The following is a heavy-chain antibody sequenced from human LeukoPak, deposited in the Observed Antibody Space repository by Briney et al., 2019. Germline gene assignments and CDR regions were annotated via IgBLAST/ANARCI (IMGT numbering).Heavy chain of an antibody. CDR1: GGSFSGYY. CDR3: ARMVLGVHRFGSVVVTAMDY. V-gene: IGHV4-34*01. Sequence: MPSETLSLTCAVYGGSFSGYYWSWIRQPPGKGLEWIGEINHSGSTNYNPSLKSRVTISVDTSKNQFSLKLSSVTAADTAVYYCARMVLGVHRFGSVVVTAMDYWGQGTLVTVSS. J-gene: IGHJ4*02. CDR2: INHSGST. D-gene: IGHD2-21*02.